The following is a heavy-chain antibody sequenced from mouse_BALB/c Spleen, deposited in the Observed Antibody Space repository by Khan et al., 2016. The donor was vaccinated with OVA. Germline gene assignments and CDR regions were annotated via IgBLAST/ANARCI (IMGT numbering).Heavy chain of an antibody. CDR2: IRYSGST. CDR3: AKTARINY. D-gene: IGHD1-2*01. Sequence: VQLQQSGPGLVKPSQSLSLTCTVTGYSITSGYGRNWIRQFPGNKLEWMGYIRYSGSTNYNPSLKSRISITRDTSTNQFFLQLNSVTTENTATYYCAKTARINYWGQGTTLTVSS. CDR1: GYSITSGYG. J-gene: IGHJ2*01. V-gene: IGHV3-1*02.